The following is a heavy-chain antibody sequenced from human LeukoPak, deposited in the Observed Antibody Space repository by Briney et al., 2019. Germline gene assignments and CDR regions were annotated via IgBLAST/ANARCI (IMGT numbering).Heavy chain of an antibody. J-gene: IGHJ5*02. D-gene: IGHD3-10*01. CDR1: GGSFSGYY. Sequence: SETLSLTCAVYGGSFSGYYWSWIRQPPGKGLEWIGEINHSGSTNYNPSLKSRVTISVDRSKNQFSLKLSSVTAADTAVYYCARGRGKITMVRGVPGWFDPWGQGTLVTVSS. CDR3: ARGRGKITMVRGVPGWFDP. CDR2: INHSGST. V-gene: IGHV4-34*01.